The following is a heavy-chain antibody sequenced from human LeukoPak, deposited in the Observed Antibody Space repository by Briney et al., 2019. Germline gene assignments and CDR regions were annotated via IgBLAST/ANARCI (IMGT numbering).Heavy chain of an antibody. CDR1: GYTFTSYG. J-gene: IGHJ6*02. D-gene: IGHD3-9*01. V-gene: IGHV1-18*01. CDR2: ISAYNGNT. CDR3: ARGASERYYDILTGPYYGMDV. Sequence: GASVKVSCKASGYTFTSYGISWVRQAPGQGLEWMGWISAYNGNTNYAQKLQGRVTMTTDTSTSTAYMELRSLRSDDTAVYYCARGASERYYDILTGPYYGMDVWGQGTTVTVSS.